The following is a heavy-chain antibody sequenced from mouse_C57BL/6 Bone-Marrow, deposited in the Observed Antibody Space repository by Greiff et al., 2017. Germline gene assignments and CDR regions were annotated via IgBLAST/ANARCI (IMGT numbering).Heavy chain of an antibody. D-gene: IGHD2-3*01. Sequence: QVQLQQPGAELVKPGASVKLSCKASGYTFTSYWLQWVQQRPGQGLAWIGEIDPSDSYTTYNQKFKGKATLTVDKSASTAYMQLSSLTSEDSAVYYCARIYDGSMDYWGQGTSVTVSS. J-gene: IGHJ4*01. CDR2: IDPSDSYT. CDR1: GYTFTSYW. V-gene: IGHV1-50*01. CDR3: ARIYDGSMDY.